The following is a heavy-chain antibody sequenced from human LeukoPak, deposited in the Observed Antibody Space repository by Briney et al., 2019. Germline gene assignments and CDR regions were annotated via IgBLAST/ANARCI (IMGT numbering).Heavy chain of an antibody. D-gene: IGHD4-17*01. CDR2: IYYSGST. J-gene: IGHJ6*03. CDR3: ARHLTVTTGYYYYYYMDV. V-gene: IGHV4-38-2*01. Sequence: PSETLSLTCAVSGYSISSGYYWGWIRQPPGKGLEWIGTIYYSGSTYYNPSLKSRVTISVDTSKNQFSLKVSSVTAADTAVYYCARHLTVTTGYYYYYYMDVWGKGTTATVSS. CDR1: GYSISSGYY.